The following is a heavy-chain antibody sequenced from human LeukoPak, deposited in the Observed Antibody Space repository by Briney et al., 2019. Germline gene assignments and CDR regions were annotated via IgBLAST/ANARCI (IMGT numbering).Heavy chain of an antibody. D-gene: IGHD6-13*01. CDR3: VRGAYSSSWLNFGY. CDR1: GFTFSSYG. CDR2: IRYDGSNK. J-gene: IGHJ4*02. Sequence: GGSLRLSCAASGFTFSSYGMHWVRQAPGKGLEWVAFIRYDGSNKYYADSVKGRFTVSRDNSRNTLYLQMNSLRAEDTAVYYCVRGAYSSSWLNFGYWGQGTLVTVSS. V-gene: IGHV3-30*02.